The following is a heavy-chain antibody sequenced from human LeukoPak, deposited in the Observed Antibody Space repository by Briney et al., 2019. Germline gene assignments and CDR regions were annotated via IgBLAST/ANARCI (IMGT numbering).Heavy chain of an antibody. CDR2: IYHSGST. V-gene: IGHV4-4*02. J-gene: IGHJ3*02. CDR1: GSSISSSNW. CDR3: ARRSYGGNSFAAFDI. Sequence: PSETLSLTCAVSGSSISSSNWWSWVRQPPGKGLEWIGEIYHSGSTNYNPSFKSRVTISVDKSKNQFSLKLSSVTAADTAVYYCARRSYGGNSFAAFDIWGQGTMVTVSS. D-gene: IGHD4-23*01.